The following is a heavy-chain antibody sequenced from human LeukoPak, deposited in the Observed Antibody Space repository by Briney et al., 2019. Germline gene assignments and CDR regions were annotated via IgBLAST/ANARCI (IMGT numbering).Heavy chain of an antibody. CDR3: AREIVVVPAAMPGLCYMDV. V-gene: IGHV4-38-2*02. CDR1: GYSMSSGYY. D-gene: IGHD2-2*01. CDR2: IYHSGST. Sequence: PSETLSLTCAVSGYSMSSGYYWGWIRQPPGKGLEWIGSIYHSGSTYYNPSLKSRVTISVDTSKNQFSLKLSPVTAADTAVYYCAREIVVVPAAMPGLCYMDVGGKGTTVTVSS. J-gene: IGHJ6*03.